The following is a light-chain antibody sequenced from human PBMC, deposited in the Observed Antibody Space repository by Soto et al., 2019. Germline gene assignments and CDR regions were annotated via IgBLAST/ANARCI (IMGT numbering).Light chain of an antibody. J-gene: IGLJ3*02. CDR2: EVF. Sequence: QSALTQPASVSGSPGQSITISCTGTNSDLGAYDYVSWYQQHPGKAPRLLIYEVFNRPSGVSDRFSGSKSANTASLAISGLRSEDETDYYCAAWDDSLSGWVFGGGTKVTVL. CDR3: AAWDDSLSGWV. CDR1: NSDLGAYDY. V-gene: IGLV2-14*01.